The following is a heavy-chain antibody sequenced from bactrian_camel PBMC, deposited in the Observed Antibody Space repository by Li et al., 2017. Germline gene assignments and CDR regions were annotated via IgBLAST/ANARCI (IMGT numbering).Heavy chain of an antibody. J-gene: IGHJ4*01. CDR1: GSTFSSYV. D-gene: IGHD5*01. V-gene: IGHV3S40*01. CDR3: TTAAVGRVPAE. CDR2: INQVGDPT. Sequence: VQLVESGGDLVRPGGSLRLSCAASGSTFSSYVMSWARQASGKGLEWIAYINQVGDPTYYADSVKGRFTISRDDGRNTLYLQLAGLKTEDTAMYYCTTAAVGRVPAEWGRGTQVTVS.